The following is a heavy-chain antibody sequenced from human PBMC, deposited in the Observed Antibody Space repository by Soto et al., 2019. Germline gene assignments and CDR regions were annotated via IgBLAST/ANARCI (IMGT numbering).Heavy chain of an antibody. Sequence: SETLSLTCTVSGVSIISGGYYWILIRQHPGKGLEWTGYIYYSGSTYYNPSLKSRVTISVDTSKNQFSLKLSSVTAADTAVYYCASGEVYYLFAFRGQRTPVPVSS. CDR3: ASGEVYYLFAF. CDR1: GVSIISGGYY. J-gene: IGHJ1*01. D-gene: IGHD1-20*01. V-gene: IGHV4-31*03. CDR2: IYYSGST.